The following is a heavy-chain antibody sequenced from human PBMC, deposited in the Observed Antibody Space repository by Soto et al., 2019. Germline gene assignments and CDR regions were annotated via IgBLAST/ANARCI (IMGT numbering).Heavy chain of an antibody. D-gene: IGHD2-2*01. Sequence: EVQLVESGGGLVQPGRSLRLSCAASGFTFDDYAMQWVRQAPGKGLEWVSGISWNSGSIGYADSVKGRFTISRDNAKNTLYLKMNSRRTEDKALYYCVNGARVPGYHDAFDIWGQGTMVTVSS. V-gene: IGHV3-9*01. CDR3: VNGARVPGYHDAFDI. CDR2: ISWNSGSI. J-gene: IGHJ3*02. CDR1: GFTFDDYA.